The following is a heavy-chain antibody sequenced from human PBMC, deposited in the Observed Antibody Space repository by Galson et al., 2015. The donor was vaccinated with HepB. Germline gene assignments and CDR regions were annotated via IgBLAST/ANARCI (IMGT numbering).Heavy chain of an antibody. CDR2: IKSKTDGGTT. V-gene: IGHV3-15*07. Sequence: SLRLSCAASGFTFSNAWMNWVRQAPGKGLEWVGRIKSKTDGGTTDYAAPVKGRFTISRDDSKNTLYLQMNSLKTEDTAVYYCTTAGGYDFWSGYIRYYFDYWGQGTLVTVSS. CDR1: GFTFSNAW. D-gene: IGHD3-3*01. CDR3: TTAGGYDFWSGYIRYYFDY. J-gene: IGHJ4*02.